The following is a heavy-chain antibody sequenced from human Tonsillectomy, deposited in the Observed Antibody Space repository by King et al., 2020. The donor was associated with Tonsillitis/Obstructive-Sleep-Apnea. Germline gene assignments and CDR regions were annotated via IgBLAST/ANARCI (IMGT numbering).Heavy chain of an antibody. D-gene: IGHD3-10*01. CDR3: AGGSSGDYYYYYMDI. J-gene: IGHJ6*03. CDR1: GGTFSSYA. Sequence: QLVQSGAEVKQPGSSVKVSCKASGGTFSSYAISWMREAPGQGIEWRGGIIHIFGTANYAQKFQGRITITADEFTSTAYMELISLRSEDTALYYCAGGSSGDYYYYYMDIWGKGTTVTVSS. V-gene: IGHV1-69*01. CDR2: IIHIFGTA.